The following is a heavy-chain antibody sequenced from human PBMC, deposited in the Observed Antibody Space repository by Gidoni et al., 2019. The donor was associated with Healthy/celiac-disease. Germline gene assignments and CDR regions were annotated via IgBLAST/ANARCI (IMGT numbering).Heavy chain of an antibody. V-gene: IGHV3-21*01. CDR2: ISSSSSYI. CDR3: ARDPGYGDYKDAFDI. J-gene: IGHJ3*02. Sequence: EVQLVESGGGLVKPGGSLRLSCAASGFTFSSYSMNWVRQAPGKGLEWVESISSSSSYIYYADSVKGRFTISRDNAKNSLYLQMNSLRAEDTAVYYCARDPGYGDYKDAFDIWGQGTMVTVSS. CDR1: GFTFSSYS. D-gene: IGHD4-17*01.